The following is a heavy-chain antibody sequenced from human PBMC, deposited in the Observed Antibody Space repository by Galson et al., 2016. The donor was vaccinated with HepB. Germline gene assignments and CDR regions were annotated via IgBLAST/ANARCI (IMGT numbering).Heavy chain of an antibody. CDR2: IYSTGST. D-gene: IGHD3-10*01. Sequence: SLRLSCAASGFTVSNNYMTWVRQAPGKGLEWVSVIYSTGSTKYADSVKGRFTISRDSSKKTLYLQMNSLRAEDTAVYYCAKVPSMVRGFWGQGTMVTVSS. CDR3: AKVPSMVRGF. V-gene: IGHV3-66*03. J-gene: IGHJ3*01. CDR1: GFTVSNNY.